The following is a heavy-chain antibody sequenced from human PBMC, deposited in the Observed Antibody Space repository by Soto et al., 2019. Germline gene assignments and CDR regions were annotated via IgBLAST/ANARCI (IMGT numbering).Heavy chain of an antibody. CDR2: INHSGST. CDR1: GGSFSGYY. CDR3: ARLGSTAYAFDI. V-gene: IGHV4-34*01. J-gene: IGHJ3*02. Sequence: PSETLSLTCAVYGGSFSGYYWSWIRQPPGKGLEWIGDINHSGSTNYNPSLKSRVTISVDTSKNQFSLKLSSVTAADTAVYYCARLGSTAYAFDIWGQGTMVTVSS.